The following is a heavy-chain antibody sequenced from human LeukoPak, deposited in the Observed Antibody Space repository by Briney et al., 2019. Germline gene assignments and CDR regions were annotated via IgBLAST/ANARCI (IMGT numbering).Heavy chain of an antibody. D-gene: IGHD3-22*01. CDR3: AKDPGLDYDSSGYPQYFQH. CDR1: GFTFSNYA. J-gene: IGHJ1*01. CDR2: ITGSGAVT. Sequence: GGSLRLSCAASGFTFSNYAMTWVRQAPGKGLAWVSTITGSGAVTYYADSVKGRFTISRDNSKNTLYLQMNSLRAEDTAVYYCAKDPGLDYDSSGYPQYFQHWGQGTLVTVSS. V-gene: IGHV3-23*01.